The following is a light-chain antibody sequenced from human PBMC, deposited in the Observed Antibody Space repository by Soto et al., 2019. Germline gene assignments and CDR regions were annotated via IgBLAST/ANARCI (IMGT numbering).Light chain of an antibody. CDR2: DAS. V-gene: IGKV3-15*01. Sequence: EIVMTQSPGTLSVSPGERATLSCRASQSVRSKLAWYQQKPGQAPRLLIYDASTRATGIPARFSGSGSGTEFTLTISSLQSEDFAVHYCQQYNNWPPITFGQGTRLEIK. J-gene: IGKJ5*01. CDR1: QSVRSK. CDR3: QQYNNWPPIT.